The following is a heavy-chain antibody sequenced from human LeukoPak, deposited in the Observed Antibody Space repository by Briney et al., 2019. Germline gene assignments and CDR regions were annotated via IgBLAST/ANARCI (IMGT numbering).Heavy chain of an antibody. CDR3: AKDHGTAVAGFYY. V-gene: IGHV3-23*01. CDR1: GFSLSTYG. CDR2: ITGTGGST. Sequence: QPGASLRLSCAAPGFSLSTYGVSWVRQPPGKGLEWVSGITGTGGSTYYADSVKGRFTVSRGTSKNTLYLQMNSLRAEDTAIYYCAKDHGTAVAGFYYWGQGTLVTVSS. J-gene: IGHJ4*02. D-gene: IGHD6-19*01.